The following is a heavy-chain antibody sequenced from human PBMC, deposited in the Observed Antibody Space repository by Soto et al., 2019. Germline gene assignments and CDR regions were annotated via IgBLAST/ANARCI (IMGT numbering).Heavy chain of an antibody. J-gene: IGHJ5*02. CDR2: IYTSGST. Sequence: SETLSLTCTVSGGSISSYYWTWIRQPAGKGLEWIGLIYTSGSTNYNPSLKSRVTMSVDTSKNQFSLELSSVTAADTAVYYCARDRSQWIQGRFDPLGQGXLVTV. D-gene: IGHD5-18*01. CDR3: ARDRSQWIQGRFDP. V-gene: IGHV4-4*07. CDR1: GGSISSYY.